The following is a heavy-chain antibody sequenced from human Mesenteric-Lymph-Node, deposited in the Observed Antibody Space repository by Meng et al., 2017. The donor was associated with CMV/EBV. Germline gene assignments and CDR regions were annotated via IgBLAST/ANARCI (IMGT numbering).Heavy chain of an antibody. Sequence: GESLKISCQGSGLTFSTFEVAWVRQVPGKGLEWMGLVYPRDSKSRYNPSFEGQVTISVDWSANTAYLQWSSLKASDSAIYYCVGHGRPCNTHCLEFDLWGRGTLVTVSS. CDR3: VGHGRPCNTHCLEFDL. V-gene: IGHV5-51*01. CDR1: GLTFSTFE. J-gene: IGHJ4*02. D-gene: IGHD2/OR15-2a*01. CDR2: VYPRDSKS.